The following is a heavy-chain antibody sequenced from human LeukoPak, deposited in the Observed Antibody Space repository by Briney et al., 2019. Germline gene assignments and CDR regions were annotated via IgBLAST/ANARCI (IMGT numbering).Heavy chain of an antibody. Sequence: SETLSLTCTVSGDSLSSSYWSWVRQPAGKGLEWIGRIYTSGYTNYNPSLRSRVTLSVETSKNQFSLKLTSVTDADAAVYYCARDCSGGNCYLGVIDYWGQGAQVIVSS. CDR2: IYTSGYT. CDR1: GDSLSSSY. CDR3: ARDCSGGNCYLGVIDY. V-gene: IGHV4-4*07. D-gene: IGHD2-15*01. J-gene: IGHJ4*02.